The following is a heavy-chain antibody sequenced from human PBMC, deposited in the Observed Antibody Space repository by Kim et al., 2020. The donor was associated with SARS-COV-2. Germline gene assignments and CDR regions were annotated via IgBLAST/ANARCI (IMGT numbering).Heavy chain of an antibody. CDR3: ARDLLGRGGAFDY. CDR2: ITSSSTYI. Sequence: GGSLRLSCAASEFTFSTYTMNWVRQAPGKGLEWVSSITSSSTYIYYADSVKGRFTISRDHARNSLYLQMNSLRAEDTAVYFCARDLLGRGGAFDYWGQGT. J-gene: IGHJ4*02. CDR1: EFTFSTYT. D-gene: IGHD1-26*01. V-gene: IGHV3-21*01.